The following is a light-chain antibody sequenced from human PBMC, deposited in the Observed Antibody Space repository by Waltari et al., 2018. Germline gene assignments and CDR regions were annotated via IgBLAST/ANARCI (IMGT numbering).Light chain of an antibody. Sequence: DVVMTQTPLSLSVTPGRPASISSKSTQLLLHTEGRTYLYLFLQKPGQLPQPLIYEVSERFAGVPDRFSGSGSGTDFSLRISRVEDEDVGVYYCMQSLQLSMWTFGQGTKVEIK. J-gene: IGKJ1*01. V-gene: IGKV2D-29*01. CDR3: MQSLQLSMWT. CDR2: EVS. CDR1: QLLLHTEGRTY.